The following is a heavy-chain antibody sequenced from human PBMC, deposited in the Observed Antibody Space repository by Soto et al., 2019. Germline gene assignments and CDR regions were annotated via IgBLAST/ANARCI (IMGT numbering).Heavy chain of an antibody. J-gene: IGHJ6*04. CDR3: ARGSLVLRYKGDV. D-gene: IGHD3-9*01. V-gene: IGHV4-34*01. CDR1: GGSFSGYY. CDR2: INHSGST. Sequence: SETLSLTCAVYGGSFSGYYWSWIRQPPGKGLEWIGEINHSGSTNYNPSLKSRVTISVDTSKNQFSLKLSSVTAADTAVYYCARGSLVLRYKGDVWGKGTTVTVSS.